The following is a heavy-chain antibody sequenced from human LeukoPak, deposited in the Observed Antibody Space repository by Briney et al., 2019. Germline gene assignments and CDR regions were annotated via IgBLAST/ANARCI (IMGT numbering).Heavy chain of an antibody. CDR2: INHSGST. CDR1: GGSFSGYY. D-gene: IGHD3-10*01. V-gene: IGHV4-34*01. CDR3: ARVGFYSGSGSYYFDY. J-gene: IGHJ4*02. Sequence: SETLSLTCAVYGGSFSGYYWSWIRQPPGKGLEWIGEINHSGSTNYNPSLKSRVTISVDTSKNQFSLKLSSVTAADTAVYYCARVGFYSGSGSYYFDYWGQGTLVTVSP.